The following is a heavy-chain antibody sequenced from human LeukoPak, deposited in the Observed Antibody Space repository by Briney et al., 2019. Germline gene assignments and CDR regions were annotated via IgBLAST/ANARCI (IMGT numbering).Heavy chain of an antibody. D-gene: IGHD6-19*01. V-gene: IGHV3-23*01. CDR1: GFAFSNQA. J-gene: IGHJ4*02. CDR3: AKDARRTSGWYFFDY. CDR2: ISDSGSIT. Sequence: GGSLRLSCAASGFAFSNQAMGWVRQAPGKGLEWVSVISDSGSITYYADSVKGRFTISRDNSKNTLFLQMNSLRAEATAVYYCAKDARRTSGWYFFDYWGQGTLVTVSS.